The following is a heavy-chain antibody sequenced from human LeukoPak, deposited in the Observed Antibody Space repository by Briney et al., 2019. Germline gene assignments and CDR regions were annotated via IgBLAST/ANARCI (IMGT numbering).Heavy chain of an antibody. J-gene: IGHJ2*01. CDR1: GFTISSNY. V-gene: IGHV3-53*01. D-gene: IGHD1-26*01. CDR2: LHSGGNT. Sequence: PGGSLRLSCAASGFTISSNYLSWVRQAPGKGLMWVSALHSGGNTYYADSVKGRFTISSDNSKNTLYLQMNSLRAEDTAVYYCARGVGATVYWYFDLWGRGTLVTVSS. CDR3: ARGVGATVYWYFDL.